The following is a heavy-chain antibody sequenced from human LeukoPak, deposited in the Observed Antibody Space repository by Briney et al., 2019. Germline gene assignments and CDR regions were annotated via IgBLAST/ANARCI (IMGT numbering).Heavy chain of an antibody. D-gene: IGHD6-19*01. Sequence: ASVKVSCKASGYTFTSYGISWVRQAPGQGLEWMGGIIPIFGTANYAQKFQGRVTITTDESTSTAYMELSSLRSEDMAVYYCARDRIAVAGRVDYWGQGTLVTVSS. CDR2: IIPIFGTA. V-gene: IGHV1-69*05. CDR1: GYTFTSYG. J-gene: IGHJ4*02. CDR3: ARDRIAVAGRVDY.